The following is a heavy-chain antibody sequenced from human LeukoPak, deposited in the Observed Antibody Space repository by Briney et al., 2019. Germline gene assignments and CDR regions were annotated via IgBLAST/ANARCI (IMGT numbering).Heavy chain of an antibody. D-gene: IGHD3-10*02. CDR3: ARVDGPTVFVYYLDF. V-gene: IGHV3-7*01. J-gene: IGHJ4*02. Sequence: GGSLRLSCAASGFSFSSYWMSWVRQAPGKGLEWVANIKQDGSEKYYVDSVKGRFTVSRDNAKSSMFLQMESLRVEDTAKYYCARVDGPTVFVYYLDFWGQGTLATVSS. CDR1: GFSFSSYW. CDR2: IKQDGSEK.